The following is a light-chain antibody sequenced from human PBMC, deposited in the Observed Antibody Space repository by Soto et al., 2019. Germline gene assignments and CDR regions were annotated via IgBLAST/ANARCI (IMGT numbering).Light chain of an antibody. CDR1: QSISSY. CDR3: QQSYSTPFT. J-gene: IGKJ3*01. Sequence: DIQMTQSPSSLSASVGDRVTITCRASQSISSYLNWYQQKPGKAPKLLIYAASSLQSGVPSRFSGSGSGTDFTLTIISLQPEDFATYYCQQSYSTPFTFGPGTKVYIK. CDR2: AAS. V-gene: IGKV1-39*01.